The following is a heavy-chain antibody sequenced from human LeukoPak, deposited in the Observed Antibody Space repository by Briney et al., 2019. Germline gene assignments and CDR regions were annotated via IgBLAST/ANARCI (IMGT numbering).Heavy chain of an antibody. D-gene: IGHD4-17*01. CDR1: GFTFSTVA. V-gene: IGHV3-23*01. J-gene: IGHJ4*02. Sequence: PGGSLRLSCAASGFTFSTVAMTWVRQAPGKGLEWVSTISSGDNTYYPDSVKGRFIISRDSSKNTLYLQMNRLRAEDTAVYYCAQDPRRDYESDYWGQGILVTVSS. CDR3: AQDPRRDYESDY. CDR2: ISSGDNT.